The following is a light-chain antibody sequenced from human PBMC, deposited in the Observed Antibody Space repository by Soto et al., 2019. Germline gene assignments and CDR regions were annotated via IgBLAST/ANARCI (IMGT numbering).Light chain of an antibody. CDR1: QGISSY. Sequence: DIQLTQSPSFLSASVGDRVTITCRASQGISSYLAWYQQKPGKAPKLLIYAASTLQSGVQSRFSGSGSGTEFTLTISSLQPEDFATYYCQQLNSYPLVTFGPGTKVDIK. CDR2: AAS. J-gene: IGKJ3*01. V-gene: IGKV1-9*01. CDR3: QQLNSYPLVT.